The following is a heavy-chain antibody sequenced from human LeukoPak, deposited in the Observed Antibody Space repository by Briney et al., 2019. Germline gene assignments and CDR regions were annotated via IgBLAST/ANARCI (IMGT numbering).Heavy chain of an antibody. CDR3: ARVYSTSLGWYYYYGMDV. J-gene: IGHJ6*02. CDR1: GFTFSSYA. CDR2: ISYDGSNK. D-gene: IGHD2-2*01. V-gene: IGHV3-30-3*01. Sequence: GGSLRLSCAASGFTFSSYAMHWVRQAPGKGLEWVAVISYDGSNKYYADSVKGRFTISRDNSKNTLYLQMNSLRAEDTAVYYCARVYSTSLGWYYYYGMDVWGQGTTVTVSS.